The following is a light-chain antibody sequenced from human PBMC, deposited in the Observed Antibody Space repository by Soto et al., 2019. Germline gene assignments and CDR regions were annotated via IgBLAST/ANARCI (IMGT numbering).Light chain of an antibody. CDR1: QTNTNNY. Sequence: ILSTHSPVTLTWATGERATLPCRAGQTNTNNYVAWYQHKPGQAPRLLIYGASSRASGIPVRFSGSGSGTDFTLTISRLEAEDFAVYYCQQHGSSPPTFGQGTKVDIK. J-gene: IGKJ1*01. V-gene: IGKV3-20*01. CDR2: GAS. CDR3: QQHGSSPPT.